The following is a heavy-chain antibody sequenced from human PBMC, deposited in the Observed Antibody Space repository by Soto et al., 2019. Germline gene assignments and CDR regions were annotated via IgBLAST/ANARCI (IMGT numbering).Heavy chain of an antibody. CDR3: ARVAVTTKSPQQYYFDY. V-gene: IGHV4-30-2*01. Sequence: PSETLSLTCAVSGGSISSGGYSWSWIRQPPGKGLEWIGYIYHSGSTYYNPSLKSRVTISVDTSKNQFSLKLSSVTAADTAVYYCARVAVTTKSPQQYYFDYWGQGTLVTVSS. J-gene: IGHJ4*02. CDR1: GGSISSGGYS. D-gene: IGHD4-17*01. CDR2: IYHSGST.